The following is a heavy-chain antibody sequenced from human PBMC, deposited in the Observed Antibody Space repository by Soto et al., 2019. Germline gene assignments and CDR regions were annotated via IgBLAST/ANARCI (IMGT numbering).Heavy chain of an antibody. CDR3: AREGALKPFSS. CDR2: ISGSSIYI. Sequence: GGSLRLSCVASGFTFSNYNMNWVRQAPGKGLEWVSHISGSSIYIHYADSVRGRFTISRDNAKNSVYLQMDGLRVEDTAVYYCAREGALKPFSSWGQGALVTVSS. V-gene: IGHV3-21*01. CDR1: GFTFSNYN. J-gene: IGHJ5*02.